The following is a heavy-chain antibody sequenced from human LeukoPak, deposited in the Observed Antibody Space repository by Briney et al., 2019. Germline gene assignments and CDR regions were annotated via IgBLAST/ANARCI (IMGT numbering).Heavy chain of an antibody. CDR1: GGSISSSSYY. Sequence: PSETLSLTCTVSGGSISSSSYYWGWIRQPPGKGLEWIGSIYHSGSTYYNPSLKSRVTISVDTSKNQFSLKLSSVTAADTAVYYCARDHEQWLVFGLFDYWGQGTLVTVSS. CDR3: ARDHEQWLVFGLFDY. D-gene: IGHD6-19*01. J-gene: IGHJ4*02. CDR2: IYHSGST. V-gene: IGHV4-39*07.